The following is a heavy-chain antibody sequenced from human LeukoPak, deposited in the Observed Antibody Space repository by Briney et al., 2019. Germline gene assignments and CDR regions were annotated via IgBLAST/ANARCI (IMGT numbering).Heavy chain of an antibody. D-gene: IGHD6-19*01. CDR2: IYSGGST. CDR1: GFTVSSNY. J-gene: IGHJ6*03. Sequence: GGSLRLSCAASGFTVSSNYMSWVRQAPGKGLEWVLVIYSGGSTYYADSVKGRFTISRDNSKNTLYLQMNSLRAEDTAVYYCARDGVAVAGTRNPYYYYYMDVWGKGTTVTVSS. CDR3: ARDGVAVAGTRNPYYYYYMDV. V-gene: IGHV3-66*02.